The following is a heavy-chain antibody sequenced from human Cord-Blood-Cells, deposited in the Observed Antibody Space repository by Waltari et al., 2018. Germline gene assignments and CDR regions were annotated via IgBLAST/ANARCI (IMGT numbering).Heavy chain of an antibody. CDR2: ISAYNGNT. D-gene: IGHD3-3*01. CDR1: GYTFTSYG. V-gene: IGHV1-18*04. CDR3: ARGVPAWYDFWSGYYYFDY. Sequence: QVQLVQSGAEVKKPGASVKVSCKASGYTFTSYGISWVRQAPGQGLEWMGWISAYNGNTNYAQKLQGRVTMTTDTSTSTAYMELRSLRSDDTAVYYCARGVPAWYDFWSGYYYFDYWGQGTLVTVSS. J-gene: IGHJ4*02.